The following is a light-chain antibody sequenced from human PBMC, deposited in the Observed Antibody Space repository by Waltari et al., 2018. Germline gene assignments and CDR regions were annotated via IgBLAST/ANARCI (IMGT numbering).Light chain of an antibody. Sequence: DIQMTQSPSSLSASVGDSVIITCRASQSIGSSVNWYQQKPGTAPKLLIYAASSLQSGVPSRFSGSGSGTDFTLAISSLQPEDFVTYYCQQSYSTPRTFGQGTKVEIK. CDR3: QQSYSTPRT. J-gene: IGKJ1*01. CDR2: AAS. CDR1: QSIGSS. V-gene: IGKV1-39*01.